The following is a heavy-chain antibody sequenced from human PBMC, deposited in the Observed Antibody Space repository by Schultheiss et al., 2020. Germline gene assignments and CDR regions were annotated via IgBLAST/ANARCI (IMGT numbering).Heavy chain of an antibody. D-gene: IGHD3-22*01. J-gene: IGHJ3*02. CDR3: ARDSEYYYDSSGSLALNAFDI. CDR1: GGSISSYY. CDR2: IYYSGST. Sequence: SETLALTCTVSGGSISSYYWSWIRQPPGKGLEWIGYIYYSGSTNYNPSLKSRVTISVDTSKNQFSLKLSSVTAADTAVYYCARDSEYYYDSSGSLALNAFDIWGQGTTVTVSS. V-gene: IGHV4-59*01.